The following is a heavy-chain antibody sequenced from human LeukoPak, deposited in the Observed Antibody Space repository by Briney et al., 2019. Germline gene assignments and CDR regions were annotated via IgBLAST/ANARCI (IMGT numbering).Heavy chain of an antibody. CDR1: GGSISSSRFY. CDR3: ARVAWQQLYFQH. CDR2: IHYSGNT. V-gene: IGHV4-39*07. D-gene: IGHD6-13*01. J-gene: IGHJ1*01. Sequence: SETLSLTCTVSGGSISSSRFYWGWIRQPPGKGLEWIGNIHYSGNTNYNPSLKSRVTISVDTSKNQFSLKLSSVTAADTAVYYCARVAWQQLYFQHWGQGTLVTVSS.